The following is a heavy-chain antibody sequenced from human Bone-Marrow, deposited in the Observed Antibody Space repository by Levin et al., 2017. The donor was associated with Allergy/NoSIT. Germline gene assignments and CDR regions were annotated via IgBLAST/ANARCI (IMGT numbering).Heavy chain of an antibody. V-gene: IGHV3-74*01. CDR2: INGDGSST. CDR3: ARYMITVWNDRGAFDI. D-gene: IGHD1-1*01. Sequence: GGSLRLSCAASGFTFSSHWMHWVRQAPGKGLVWVSRINGDGSSTTYADSVKGRFTISRDNAKNRLYLQMNSLRAEDTAVYYCARYMITVWNDRGAFDIWGQGTMVTVSS. CDR1: GFTFSSHW. J-gene: IGHJ3*02.